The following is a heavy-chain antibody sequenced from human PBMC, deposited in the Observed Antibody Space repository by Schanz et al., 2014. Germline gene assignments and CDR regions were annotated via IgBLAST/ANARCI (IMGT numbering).Heavy chain of an antibody. D-gene: IGHD6-13*01. CDR1: GFTFSDHY. CDR3: AREQIMAAAGLVDY. J-gene: IGHJ4*01. V-gene: IGHV3-21*04. Sequence: EVQLVESGGGLVQPGGSLRLSCAASGFTFSDHYMDWVRQAPGKGLEWVSSISSSGSYIHYADSVKGRFTISRDNAKNSLYLQMNSLRAEDTAVYYCAREQIMAAAGLVDYWGHGTLVTVSS. CDR2: ISSSGSYI.